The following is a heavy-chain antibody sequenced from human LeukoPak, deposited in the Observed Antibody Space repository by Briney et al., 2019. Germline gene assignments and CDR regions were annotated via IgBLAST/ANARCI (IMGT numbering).Heavy chain of an antibody. CDR1: GFTFSSYS. CDR3: ARVVAGTLDY. V-gene: IGHV3-21*01. J-gene: IGHJ4*02. Sequence: GGSLRLSCAASGFTFSSYSMNWVRQAPGKGLEWVSSISSSSSYIYYADSVKGRFSISRDNAKNSLYLQMNSLRAEDTAVYYCARVVAGTLDYWGQGTLVTVSS. D-gene: IGHD6-19*01. CDR2: ISSSSSYI.